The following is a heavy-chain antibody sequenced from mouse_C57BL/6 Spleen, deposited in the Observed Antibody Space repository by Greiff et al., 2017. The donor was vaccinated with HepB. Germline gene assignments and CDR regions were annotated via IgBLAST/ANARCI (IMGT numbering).Heavy chain of an antibody. Sequence: QVQLQQSGPGLVQPSQSLSITCTVSGFSLTSYGVHWVRQSPGKGLEWLGVIWSGGSTDYNAAFISRLSISKDNSKSQVFFKMNSLQADDTAIYYCASPPLYYYGSSYVGYAMDYWGQGTSVTVSS. J-gene: IGHJ4*01. V-gene: IGHV2-2*01. CDR1: GFSLTSYG. CDR3: ASPPLYYYGSSYVGYAMDY. CDR2: IWSGGST. D-gene: IGHD1-1*01.